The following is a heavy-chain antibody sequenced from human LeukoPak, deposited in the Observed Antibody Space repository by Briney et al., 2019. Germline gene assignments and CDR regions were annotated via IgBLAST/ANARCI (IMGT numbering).Heavy chain of an antibody. CDR1: GFDFSNYW. J-gene: IGHJ4*02. D-gene: IGHD4-17*01. V-gene: IGHV3-7*03. CDR2: IKQDGSEK. CDR3: ASNYGG. Sequence: RSGGSLRLSCAASGFDFSNYWMYWVRQAPGKGLEWVANIKQDGSEKYYVDSVRGRFTISRDNAKNSLSLQMNSLRAEDTAGYYCASNYGGWGQGTLVTVSS.